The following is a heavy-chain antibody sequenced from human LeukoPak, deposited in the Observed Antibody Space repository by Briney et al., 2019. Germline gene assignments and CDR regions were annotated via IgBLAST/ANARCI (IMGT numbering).Heavy chain of an antibody. V-gene: IGHV3-11*01. CDR2: ISGSGDSI. Sequence: PGGSLRFSCAASGFTLSDYYMSWIRQAPGRGLEWASYISGSGDSINYADSVRGRFTISRDNPHKSVYLQMNSLSAADTAVYYCARNRYYFDHWGQGILVTVSS. CDR3: ARNRYYFDH. J-gene: IGHJ4*02. CDR1: GFTLSDYY.